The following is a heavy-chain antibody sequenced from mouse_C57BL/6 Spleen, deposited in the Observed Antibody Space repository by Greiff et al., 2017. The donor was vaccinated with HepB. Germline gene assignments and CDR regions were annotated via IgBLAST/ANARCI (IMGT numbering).Heavy chain of an antibody. D-gene: IGHD1-1*01. V-gene: IGHV2-4*01. J-gene: IGHJ1*03. Sequence: QVHVKQSGPGLVQPSQSLSITCTVSGFSLTSYGVHWVRQPPGKGLEWLGVIWSGGSTDYNAAFISRLSISKDNSKRQVFFKMNSLQADDTAIYYCAKNYYGSSYGYFDVWGTGTTVTVSS. CDR1: GFSLTSYG. CDR3: AKNYYGSSYGYFDV. CDR2: IWSGGST.